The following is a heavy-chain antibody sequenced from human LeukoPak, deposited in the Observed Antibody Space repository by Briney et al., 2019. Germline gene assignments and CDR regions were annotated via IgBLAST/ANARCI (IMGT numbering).Heavy chain of an antibody. V-gene: IGHV1-69*06. CDR3: ATRYYDILTGYYEEYYFDY. Sequence: ASVKVSCKASGGTFSSYAISWVRQAPGHGLEWMGGIIPIFGTANYAQKFQGRVTITADKSTSTAYMELSSLRSEDTAVYYCATRYYDILTGYYEEYYFDYWGQGTLVTVSS. CDR2: IIPIFGTA. CDR1: GGTFSSYA. J-gene: IGHJ4*02. D-gene: IGHD3-9*01.